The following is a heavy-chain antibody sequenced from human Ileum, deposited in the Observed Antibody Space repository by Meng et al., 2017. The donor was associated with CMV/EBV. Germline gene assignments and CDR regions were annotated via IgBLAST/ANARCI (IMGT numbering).Heavy chain of an antibody. CDR3: AREVAAVYSYYGMDV. V-gene: IGHV3-48*03. CDR1: GFSFSNYE. J-gene: IGHJ6*02. D-gene: IGHD2-15*01. Sequence: GESLKSSCEASGFSFSNYEMHWVRQAPGKGLEWVSYISSSGSTIYYADSVKGRFTVSRDNAKNSLYLQMNSLRVEDTAVYYCAREVAAVYSYYGMDVWGQGTTVTVSS. CDR2: ISSSGSTI.